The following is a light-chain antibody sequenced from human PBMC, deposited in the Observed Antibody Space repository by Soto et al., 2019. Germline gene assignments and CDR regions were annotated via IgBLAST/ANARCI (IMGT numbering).Light chain of an antibody. CDR3: SSYAGSNNLV. J-gene: IGLJ1*01. CDR1: SNDVGGYNY. CDR2: AAS. Sequence: QSALTQPPSASGSPGQSVTISCTGTSNDVGGYNYVSWYQQHPGKAPKVLIYAASKRPSGVPDRFSGSKSGNTASLTVSGLQADDEADYYCSSYAGSNNLVFGTGTKVTVL. V-gene: IGLV2-8*01.